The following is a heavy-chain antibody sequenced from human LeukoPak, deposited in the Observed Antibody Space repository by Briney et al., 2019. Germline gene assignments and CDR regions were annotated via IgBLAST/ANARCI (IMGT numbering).Heavy chain of an antibody. CDR1: GGSFSGYY. CDR2: INHSGST. D-gene: IGHD6-13*01. CDR3: ARMGRLSSSWYGGILDY. V-gene: IGHV4-34*01. J-gene: IGHJ4*02. Sequence: SETLSLTCAVYGGSFSGYYWSWIRQPPGKGLEGMGEINHSGSTNYNPSLKRRATISVDTSKNQFSLKPSSVTAADTAVYYCARMGRLSSSWYGGILDYWGQRTLLTVSS.